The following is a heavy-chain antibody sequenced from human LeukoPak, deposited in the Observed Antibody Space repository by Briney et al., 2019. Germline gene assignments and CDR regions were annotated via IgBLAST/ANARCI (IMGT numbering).Heavy chain of an antibody. D-gene: IGHD4-17*01. CDR1: GFTVSSNY. V-gene: IGHV3-21*01. CDR3: ARVVSLYGDYPIDY. J-gene: IGHJ4*02. Sequence: GGSLRLSCAASGFTVSSNYMTWVRQAPGKGLEWVSSISSSSSYIYYADSVKGRFTISRDNAKNSLYLQMNSLRAEDTAVYYCARVVSLYGDYPIDYWGQGTLVTVSS. CDR2: ISSSSSYI.